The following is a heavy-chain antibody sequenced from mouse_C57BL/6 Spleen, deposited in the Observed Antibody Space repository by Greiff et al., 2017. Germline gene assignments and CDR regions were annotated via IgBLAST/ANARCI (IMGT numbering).Heavy chain of an antibody. D-gene: IGHD1-1*01. V-gene: IGHV1-9*01. Sequence: QVQLKQSGAELMKPGASVKLSCKATGYTFTGYWIEWVKQRPGHGLEWIGEILPGSGSTNYNEKFKGKATFTADTSSNTAYMQLSSLTTEDSAIYYCARRGDYGSSYYWYFDVWGTGTTVTVSS. CDR1: GYTFTGYW. J-gene: IGHJ1*03. CDR2: ILPGSGST. CDR3: ARRGDYGSSYYWYFDV.